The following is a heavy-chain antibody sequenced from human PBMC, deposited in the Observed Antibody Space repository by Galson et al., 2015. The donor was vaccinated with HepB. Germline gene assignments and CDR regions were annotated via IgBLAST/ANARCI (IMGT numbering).Heavy chain of an antibody. CDR3: ARGHYGMDV. J-gene: IGHJ6*02. V-gene: IGHV3-7*01. Sequence: SLRLSCAASGFTFSSYWMSWVRQAPGKGLEWVANIKQDGSEKYCVDSVRGRFTISRDNGRSSLYLQMNGLRAEDTAVYYCARGHYGMDVWGQGTTVIVS. CDR1: GFTFSSYW. CDR2: IKQDGSEK.